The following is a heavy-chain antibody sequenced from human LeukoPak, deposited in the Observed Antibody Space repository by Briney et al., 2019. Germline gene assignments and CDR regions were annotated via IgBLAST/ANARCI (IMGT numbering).Heavy chain of an antibody. CDR1: GFTFSSYS. Sequence: GGSLRLSCAASGFTFSSYSMNWVRQAPGKGLEWVAVIWYDGSNKYYADSVKGRFTISRDNSKNTLYLQMNSLRAEDTAVYYCASTYCSGGSCYRPVDYWGQGTLVTVSS. CDR2: IWYDGSNK. J-gene: IGHJ4*02. CDR3: ASTYCSGGSCYRPVDY. D-gene: IGHD2-15*01. V-gene: IGHV3-33*08.